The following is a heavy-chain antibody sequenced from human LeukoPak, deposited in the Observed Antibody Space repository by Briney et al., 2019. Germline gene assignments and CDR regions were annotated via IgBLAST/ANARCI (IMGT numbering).Heavy chain of an antibody. CDR1: GFTFSSYA. CDR2: ISGSGAST. D-gene: IGHD3-10*01. J-gene: IGHJ4*02. V-gene: IGHV3-23*01. CDR3: AKVVFVLTNLYYFDC. Sequence: GGSLRLSCAASGFTFSSYALNWVRQAPGKGLEWVSGISGSGASTYYADSVKGRFTISRDNSKNTLYLQMNSLRAEDTAVYFCAKVVFVLTNLYYFDCWGQGTLVTVSS.